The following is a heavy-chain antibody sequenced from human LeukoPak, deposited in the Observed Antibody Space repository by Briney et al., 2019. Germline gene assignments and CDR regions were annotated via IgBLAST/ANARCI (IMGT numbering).Heavy chain of an antibody. V-gene: IGHV4-59*08. CDR1: GGSISSYY. Sequence: SETLSLTCTVSGGSISSYYWTWIRQPPGKGLEWIGYIYYIGSTNYNPSLKSRVTISVDTSKNQFSLRLSSVTAAATAVYYCARFFRTVWELPYYWGPGTLVTVSS. CDR2: IYYIGST. J-gene: IGHJ4*02. D-gene: IGHD1-26*01. CDR3: ARFFRTVWELPYY.